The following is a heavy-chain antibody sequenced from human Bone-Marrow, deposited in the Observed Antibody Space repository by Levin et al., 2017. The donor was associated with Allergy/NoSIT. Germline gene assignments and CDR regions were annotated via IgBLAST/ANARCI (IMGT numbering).Heavy chain of an antibody. CDR2: ISYDGDKK. CDR1: GFNFNNYA. Sequence: SCAASGFNFNNYAMHWVRQSPGKGLEWVAFISYDGDKKYYADSVKDRFTISRDTSNQTVFLEMNSLRVEDSAIYYCARARGQWLAYFDSWGQGALVTVPS. D-gene: IGHD6-19*01. J-gene: IGHJ4*02. V-gene: IGHV3-30*01. CDR3: ARARGQWLAYFDS.